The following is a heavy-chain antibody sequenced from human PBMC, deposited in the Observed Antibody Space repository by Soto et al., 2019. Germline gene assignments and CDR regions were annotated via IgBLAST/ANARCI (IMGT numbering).Heavy chain of an antibody. D-gene: IGHD4-17*01. CDR3: GKDPNGDYVGGFEF. Sequence: GGSLRLSCAASGFIFNNYAMSWVRQAPGKGLDWVSGISASGSRTFYADSVKGRFTASRDFSKNTLSLQMDSLRAEDTAVYFCGKDPNGDYVGGFEFLGPGTMVTVSS. V-gene: IGHV3-23*01. J-gene: IGHJ3*01. CDR1: GFIFNNYA. CDR2: ISASGSRT.